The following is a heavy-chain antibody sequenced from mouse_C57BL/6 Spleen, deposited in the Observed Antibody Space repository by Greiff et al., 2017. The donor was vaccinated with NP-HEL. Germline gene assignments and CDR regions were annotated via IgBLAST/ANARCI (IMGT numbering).Heavy chain of an antibody. CDR3: ARYYYGSRPDWYFDV. CDR1: GYTFTDYY. D-gene: IGHD1-1*01. Sequence: EVQLQQSGPELVKPGASVKISCKASGYTFTDYYMNWVKQSHGKSLEWIGDINPNNGGTSYNQKFKGKATLTVDKSSSTAYMELRSLTSEDSAVYYCARYYYGSRPDWYFDVWGTGTTVTVSS. J-gene: IGHJ1*03. V-gene: IGHV1-26*01. CDR2: INPNNGGT.